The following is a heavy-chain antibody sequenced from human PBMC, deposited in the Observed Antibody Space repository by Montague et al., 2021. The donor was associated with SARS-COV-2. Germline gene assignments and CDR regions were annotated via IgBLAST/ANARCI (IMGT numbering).Heavy chain of an antibody. J-gene: IGHJ4*02. CDR3: ARGSDY. V-gene: IGHV4-59*08. CDR1: GGSISSYY. CDR2: IYYSGST. Sequence: SETLSLTCTVSGGSISSYYWSWIRQPPGKGLEWIGYIYYSGSTSYNPSLKSRVTISVDTSKNQFSLKLRSVTAADTAVYYCARGSDYWGQGTLVTVSS.